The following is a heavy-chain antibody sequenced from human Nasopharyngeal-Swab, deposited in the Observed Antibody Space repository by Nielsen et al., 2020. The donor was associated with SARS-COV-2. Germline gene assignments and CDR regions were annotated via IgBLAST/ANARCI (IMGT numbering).Heavy chain of an antibody. J-gene: IGHJ4*02. D-gene: IGHD3-3*01. CDR2: IYYSGST. Sequence: SETLSLTCTVSGGSISSSSYYWGWIRQPPGKGLEWIGSIYYSGSTYYNPSLKSRVTISVDTSKNQFSLKLSSVTAADTAVYYCARGRRGYDFWSGYRSEEEDDYWGQGTLVTVSS. V-gene: IGHV4-39*07. CDR3: ARGRRGYDFWSGYRSEEEDDY. CDR1: GGSISSSSYY.